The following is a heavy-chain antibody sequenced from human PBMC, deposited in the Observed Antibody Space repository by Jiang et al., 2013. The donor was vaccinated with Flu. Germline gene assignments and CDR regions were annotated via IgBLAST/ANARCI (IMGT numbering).Heavy chain of an antibody. V-gene: IGHV2-5*02. J-gene: IGHJ3*01. CDR1: GFSLSTAGVG. D-gene: IGHD4-17*01. Sequence: KPTQTLTLTCTFSGFSLSTAGVGVGWIRQPPGKALEWLALIYWDDGQRYRPSLRGGLTITKDTSKNQVVLTMTNMDPVDTATYFCAHSSTVTRYAFEVWGQGTMVTVSS. CDR3: AHSSTVTRYAFEV. CDR2: IYWDDGQ.